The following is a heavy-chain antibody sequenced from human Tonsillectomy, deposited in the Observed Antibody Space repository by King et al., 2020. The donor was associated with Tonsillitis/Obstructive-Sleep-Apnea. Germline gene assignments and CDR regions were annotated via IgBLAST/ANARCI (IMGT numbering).Heavy chain of an antibody. CDR1: GGSFSGYY. V-gene: IGHV4-34*01. D-gene: IGHD2-2*01. CDR2: IEHSGST. CDR3: ARRDAVVPAAGFDF. Sequence: QVQLQQWGAGLLKPSETLSLTCAVYGGSFSGYYWSWIRQPPGKGLEWIGEIEHSGSTNYNPSLKSRVTISVDRSKNQFSLKLRSMTAAATAVYMCARRDAVVPAAGFDFWGQGTLVTVSS. J-gene: IGHJ4*02.